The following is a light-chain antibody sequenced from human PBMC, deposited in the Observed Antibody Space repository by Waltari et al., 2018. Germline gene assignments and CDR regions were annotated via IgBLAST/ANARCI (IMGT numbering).Light chain of an antibody. Sequence: AIRITKSPSSLSASTGDRVTITCRASQGISRCLAWYPQKPGKAPKVLIYAASTLQSGVPSRFSGSGSGTDFTLTISCLQSEDFAIYYCQQYYSNPATFGQGTKVEIK. CDR3: QQYYSNPAT. J-gene: IGKJ1*01. V-gene: IGKV1-8*01. CDR1: QGISRC. CDR2: AAS.